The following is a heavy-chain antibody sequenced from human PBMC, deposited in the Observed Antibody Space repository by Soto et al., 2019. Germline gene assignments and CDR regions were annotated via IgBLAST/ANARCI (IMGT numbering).Heavy chain of an antibody. CDR3: ARGADYGRWFDP. CDR1: GGSISSGGYS. V-gene: IGHV4-30-2*01. Sequence: QLQLQESGSGLVKPSQTLSLTCAVSGGSISSGGYSWSWIRQPPGKGLEWIGYIYHSGSTYYNPSLKRRXXIXVXXSKHQFSLKLSSVTAADTAVYYCARGADYGRWFDPWGQGTLVTVSS. CDR2: IYHSGST. J-gene: IGHJ5*02. D-gene: IGHD4-17*01.